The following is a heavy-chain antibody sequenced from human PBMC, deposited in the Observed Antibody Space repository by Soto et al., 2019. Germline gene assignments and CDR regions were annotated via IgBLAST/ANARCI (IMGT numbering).Heavy chain of an antibody. CDR2: IKSKTDGGTT. J-gene: IGHJ4*02. CDR1: GFTFSNAW. V-gene: IGHV3-15*07. CDR3: TTDLEPYSSSWYGPY. D-gene: IGHD6-13*01. Sequence: PGGSLRLSCAASGFTFSNAWMNWVRQAPGKGLEWVGRIKSKTDGGTTDYAAPVKGRFTISRDDSKNTLYLQMNSLKTEDTAVYYCTTDLEPYSSSWYGPYWGQGTLVTVSS.